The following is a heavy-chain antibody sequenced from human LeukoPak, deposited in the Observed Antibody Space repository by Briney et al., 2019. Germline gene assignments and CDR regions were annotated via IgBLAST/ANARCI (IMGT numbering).Heavy chain of an antibody. CDR2: ISGSGVST. CDR1: GFIFSSYA. Sequence: GGSLRLSCAASGFIFSSYAMSWVRQAPGKGLEWVSAISGSGVSTYYADSVKGRFTISRDNSKNTLYLQMNSLRAEGTAVYYCANRYYGSGSHLLYWGQGTLVTVSS. V-gene: IGHV3-23*01. CDR3: ANRYYGSGSHLLY. D-gene: IGHD3-10*01. J-gene: IGHJ4*02.